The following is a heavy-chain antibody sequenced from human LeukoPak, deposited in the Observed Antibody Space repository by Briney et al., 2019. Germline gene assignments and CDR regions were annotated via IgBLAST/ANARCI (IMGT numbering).Heavy chain of an antibody. CDR3: ARARNAIWFGELTSYYYGMDV. CDR1: GFTFSSYD. D-gene: IGHD3-10*01. CDR2: IGSASDT. J-gene: IGHJ6*02. Sequence: GGSLRPSCAASGFTFSSYDMHWVRQARGRGVEWVSAIGSASDTYYPGSVKGRFPNSRENAKNSLYLQMNSLRAGNTGVYYCARARNAIWFGELTSYYYGMDVWGQGTTVTVSS. V-gene: IGHV3-13*01.